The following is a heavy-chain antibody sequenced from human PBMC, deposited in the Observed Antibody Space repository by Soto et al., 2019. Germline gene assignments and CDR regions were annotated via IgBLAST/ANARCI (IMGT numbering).Heavy chain of an antibody. J-gene: IGHJ6*02. CDR2: INPNSGGT. CDR1: GYTFTGYY. D-gene: IGHD2-2*01. CDR3: ARDLSWIYCSSTSCYGEHYYGMDV. Sequence: GASVKVSCKASGYTFTGYYMHWVRQAPGQGLEWMGWINPNSGGTNYAQKFQGWVTMTRDTSISTAYMELSRLRSDDTAVYYCARDLSWIYCSSTSCYGEHYYGMDVWGRGTTVTVSS. V-gene: IGHV1-2*04.